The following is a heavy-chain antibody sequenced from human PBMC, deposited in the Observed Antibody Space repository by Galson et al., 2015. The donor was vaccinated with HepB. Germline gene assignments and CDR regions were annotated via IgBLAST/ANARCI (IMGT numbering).Heavy chain of an antibody. Sequence: SLRLSCAASGFTFSSYAMSWVRQAPGKGLEWVSTISGSGGYTYYPDSVRGRFTISRDKSKNTLYLQMNSLRAEDTAVYYCANDRDYGDYVRGAFDIWGQGTMVTVSS. CDR1: GFTFSSYA. V-gene: IGHV3-23*01. D-gene: IGHD4-17*01. CDR2: ISGSGGYT. CDR3: ANDRDYGDYVRGAFDI. J-gene: IGHJ3*02.